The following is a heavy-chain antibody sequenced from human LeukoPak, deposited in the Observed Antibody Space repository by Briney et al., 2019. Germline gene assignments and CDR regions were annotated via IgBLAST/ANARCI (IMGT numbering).Heavy chain of an antibody. Sequence: GGSLRLSCAASGFTFSSYGMHWVRQAPGKGLEWVAVISYDGSNKYYADSVMGRFTISRDNSKNTLYLQMNSLRAEDTAVYYCAKDADYGDYHDAFDIWGQGTMVTVSS. CDR2: ISYDGSNK. D-gene: IGHD4-17*01. CDR3: AKDADYGDYHDAFDI. J-gene: IGHJ3*02. CDR1: GFTFSSYG. V-gene: IGHV3-30*18.